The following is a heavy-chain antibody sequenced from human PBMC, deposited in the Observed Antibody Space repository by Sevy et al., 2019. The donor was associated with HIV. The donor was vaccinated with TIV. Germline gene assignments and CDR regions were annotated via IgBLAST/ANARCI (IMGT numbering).Heavy chain of an antibody. J-gene: IGHJ5*02. D-gene: IGHD3-10*01. V-gene: IGHV4-4*02. CDR2: IYRSGST. Sequence: SETLSLTCAVSGGSISSSNWWRWVRQPPGKGLEWIGEIYRSGSTNYNPSLKSRVTISVDKSKNQFSLKLSSVTAADTAVYYCARRERDTMVRGVDWFDPWGQGTLVTVSS. CDR1: GGSISSSNW. CDR3: ARRERDTMVRGVDWFDP.